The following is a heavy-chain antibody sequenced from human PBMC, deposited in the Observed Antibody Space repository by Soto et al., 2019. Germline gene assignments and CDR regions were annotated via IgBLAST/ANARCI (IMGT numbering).Heavy chain of an antibody. J-gene: IGHJ4*02. CDR1: GGTFSSYA. V-gene: IGHV1-69*01. CDR2: IIPIFGTA. Sequence: QVQLVQSGAEVKKPGSSVKVSCKASGGTFSSYAISWVRQAPGQGLEWMGGIIPIFGTANYAQKFQGRVTITAEESTSTAYMELSSLRSEDTAVYYCARTLPTWAAQGGGTFDYWGQGTLVTVSS. D-gene: IGHD6-6*01. CDR3: ARTLPTWAAQGGGTFDY.